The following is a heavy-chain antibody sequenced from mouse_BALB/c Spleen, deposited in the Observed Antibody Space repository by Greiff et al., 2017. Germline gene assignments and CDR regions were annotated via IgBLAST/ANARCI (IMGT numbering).Heavy chain of an antibody. J-gene: IGHJ4*01. D-gene: IGHD1-1*01. CDR1: GYTFSSYW. CDR2: ILPGSGST. CDR3: ARGGITTVVDAMDY. Sequence: QVQLKESGAELMKPGASVKISCKATGYTFSSYWIEWVKQRPGHGLEWIGEILPGSGSTNYNEKFKGKATFTADTSSNTAYMQLSSLTSEDSAVYYCARGGITTVVDAMDYWGQGTSVTVSS. V-gene: IGHV1-9*01.